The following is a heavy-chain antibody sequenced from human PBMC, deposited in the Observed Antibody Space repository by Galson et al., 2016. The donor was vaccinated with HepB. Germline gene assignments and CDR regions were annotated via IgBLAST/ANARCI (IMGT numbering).Heavy chain of an antibody. CDR3: ARDFRVADF. Sequence: LRLSCAASGFTFSSFWMHWVRQAPGKGLVWVSRINSDGSYANYADSVKGRFTISRDSAKNTVHLQMNSLRAEDTAVYYCARDFRVADFWGQGMLVTVSS. CDR2: INSDGSYA. J-gene: IGHJ4*02. CDR1: GFTFSSFW. D-gene: IGHD3-10*01. V-gene: IGHV3-74*01.